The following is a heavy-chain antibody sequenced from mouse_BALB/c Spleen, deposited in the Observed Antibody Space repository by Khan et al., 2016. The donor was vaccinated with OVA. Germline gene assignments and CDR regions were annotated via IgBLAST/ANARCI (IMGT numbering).Heavy chain of an antibody. V-gene: IGHV3-2*02. CDR3: ARVRSY. Sequence: EVQLQESGPGLVKPSQSLSLTCTVTGFSITSDYAWNWIRQFPGNKLDWMGYINYSGTTSYHPSLKSRISITRDISKNQFFLQLNSVTAEDTATXYCARVRSYWGQGTLVTVSA. J-gene: IGHJ3*01. CDR1: GFSITSDYA. CDR2: INYSGTT.